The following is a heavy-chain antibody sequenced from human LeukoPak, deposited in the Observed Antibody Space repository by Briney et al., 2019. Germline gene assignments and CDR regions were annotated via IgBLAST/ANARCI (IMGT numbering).Heavy chain of an antibody. J-gene: IGHJ4*02. CDR1: GFTFSSYG. CDR2: ISGSGGST. CDR3: AKDLRGLLWFGESVHSS. D-gene: IGHD3-10*01. Sequence: GGSLRLSCAASGFTFSSYGMSWVRQAPGKGLEWVSAISGSGGSTYYADSVKGRFTISRDNSKNTLYLQMNSLRAEDTAVYYCAKDLRGLLWFGESVHSSWGQGTLVTVSS. V-gene: IGHV3-23*01.